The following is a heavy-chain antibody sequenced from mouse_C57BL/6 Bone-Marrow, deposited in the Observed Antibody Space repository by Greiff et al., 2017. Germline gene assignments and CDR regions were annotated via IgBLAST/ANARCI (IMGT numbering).Heavy chain of an antibody. CDR2: IYPRSGNT. V-gene: IGHV1-81*01. CDR1: GYTFTSYG. Sequence: VQLQQPGAELARPGASVKLSCKASGYTFTSYGIRWVKQRTGQGLEWIGEIYPRSGNTNYNEKFKGKATLTADKSSSTAYMQLRSLTSEDSAVYFCARSFVTTVVAPYYAMDYWGQGTSVTVSS. D-gene: IGHD1-1*01. J-gene: IGHJ4*01. CDR3: ARSFVTTVVAPYYAMDY.